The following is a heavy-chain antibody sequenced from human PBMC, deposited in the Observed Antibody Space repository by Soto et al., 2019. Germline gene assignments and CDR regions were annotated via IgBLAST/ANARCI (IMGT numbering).Heavy chain of an antibody. D-gene: IGHD3-10*01. CDR3: TREGSAPYYYYGMDA. J-gene: IGHJ6*02. V-gene: IGHV1-18*01. CDR2: INTHNGNT. CDR1: GYTFTTYG. Sequence: QVQLEQSAPEVKKPGASVKVSCKASGYTFTTYGISWVRQAPGQGLEWLGWINTHNGNTNYAQNLQGRVIMTADTSTSTAYMELRSLRSDDTAIYYCTREGSAPYYYYGMDAWGQGTXVTXS.